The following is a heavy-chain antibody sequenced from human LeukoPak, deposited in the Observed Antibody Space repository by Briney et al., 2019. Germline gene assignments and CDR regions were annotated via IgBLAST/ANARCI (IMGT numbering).Heavy chain of an antibody. J-gene: IGHJ6*03. CDR2: MNPNSGNT. CDR3: ARGDVDYYYMDV. V-gene: IGHV1-8*01. Sequence: ASVKVSCKASGYTLTSYDINWVRQATGQGLEWMGWMNPNSGNTGYAQKFQGRVTMTRNTSISTAYMELSSLRSEDTAVYYCARGDVDYYYMDVWGKGTTVTISS. CDR1: GYTLTSYD.